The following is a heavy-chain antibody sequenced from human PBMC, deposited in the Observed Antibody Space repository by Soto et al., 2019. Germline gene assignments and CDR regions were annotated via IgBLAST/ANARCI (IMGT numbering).Heavy chain of an antibody. D-gene: IGHD2-8*01. V-gene: IGHV3-23*01. CDR1: GFTFSSYA. CDR2: ISGSGGST. Sequence: EVQLLESGGGLVQPGGSRRLSCAASGFTFSSYAMSWVRRPPGKGLEWVSAISGSGGSTYYADPVRDRSTISRDNSKNTLYLQMKSMRAEDAAVYYCAKAKGGYCTNGVCLNFDCWGQGTLVTVSS. J-gene: IGHJ4*02. CDR3: AKAKGGYCTNGVCLNFDC.